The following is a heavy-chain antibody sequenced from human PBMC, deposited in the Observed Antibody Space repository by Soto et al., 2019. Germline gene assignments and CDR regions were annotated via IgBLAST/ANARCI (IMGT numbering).Heavy chain of an antibody. CDR3: ARGGDNYDFWSGYLND. CDR2: IIPIFGTA. J-gene: IGHJ4*02. Sequence: QVQLVQSGAEVKKPGSSVKVSCKASGGTFSSYAISWVRQAPGQGLEWMGGIIPIFGTANYAQKFQGRVTITADESTSXAYMELSSLRSEDTAVYYCARGGDNYDFWSGYLNDWGQGTLVTVSS. V-gene: IGHV1-69*12. CDR1: GGTFSSYA. D-gene: IGHD3-3*01.